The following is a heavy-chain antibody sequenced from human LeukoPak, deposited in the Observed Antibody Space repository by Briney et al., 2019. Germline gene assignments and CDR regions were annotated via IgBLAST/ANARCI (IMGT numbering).Heavy chain of an antibody. CDR2: IYYSGST. CDR3: ARQTYYYDSSGYYYVDYYGMDV. V-gene: IGHV4-59*01. CDR1: GGSISSYY. Sequence: SETLSLTYTVPGGSISSYYWSWIRQPPGKGLEWIGYIYYSGSTNYNPSLKSRVTISVDTSKNQFSLKLSSVTAADTAVYYCARQTYYYDSSGYYYVDYYGMDVWGQGTTVTVSS. J-gene: IGHJ6*02. D-gene: IGHD3-22*01.